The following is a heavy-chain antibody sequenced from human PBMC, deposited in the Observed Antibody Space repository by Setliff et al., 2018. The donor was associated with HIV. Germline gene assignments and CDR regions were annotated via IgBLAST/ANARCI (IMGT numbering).Heavy chain of an antibody. J-gene: IGHJ3*02. CDR2: ISGDGSST. Sequence: GGSLRLSCAASGFTFSDYWMHWVRQAPGKGLVWVSRISGDGSSTRYADSVNGRFTISRDNAKNTMYLEMNSLRAEDTAVYYCARDTEMITTTDAFDIWGQGTMVTVSS. CDR3: ARDTEMITTTDAFDI. D-gene: IGHD3-22*01. CDR1: GFTFSDYW. V-gene: IGHV3-74*01.